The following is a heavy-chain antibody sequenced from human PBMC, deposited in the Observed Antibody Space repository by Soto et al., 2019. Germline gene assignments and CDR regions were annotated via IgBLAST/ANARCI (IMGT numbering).Heavy chain of an antibody. V-gene: IGHV4-31*03. CDR1: GRSISSSSYF. CDR2: IYYSGST. D-gene: IGHD5-12*01. J-gene: IGHJ4*02. CDR3: ARKTGYEVFDF. Sequence: SETLSLTCTVSGRSISSSSYFWGWIRQRPGKSLEWIGNIYYSGSTCYNPSLTSRVAVSLDTSKKQFFLMLTSVTAADTAVYYCARKTGYEVFDFWGQGTLVTVSS.